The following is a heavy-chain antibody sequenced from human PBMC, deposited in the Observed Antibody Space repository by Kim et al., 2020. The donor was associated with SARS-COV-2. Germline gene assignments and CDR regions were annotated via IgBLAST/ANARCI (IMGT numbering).Heavy chain of an antibody. CDR3: ARDFREWEHGLNY. Sequence: SETLSLTCTVSGGSISSYYWSWIRQPPGKGLELIGYIYYSGSTNYNPSLKSRVTISVDTSKNQFSLKLSSVTAADTAVYYCARDFREWEHGLNYWGQGTLVTVSS. D-gene: IGHD1-26*01. J-gene: IGHJ4*02. CDR1: GGSISSYY. V-gene: IGHV4-59*01. CDR2: IYYSGST.